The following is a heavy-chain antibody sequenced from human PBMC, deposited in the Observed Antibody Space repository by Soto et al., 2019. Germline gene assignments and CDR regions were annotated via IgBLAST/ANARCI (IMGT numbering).Heavy chain of an antibody. CDR3: ARVYSSGEYWYFDL. V-gene: IGHV4-59*01. Sequence: QVQLQESGPGLVKPSETLSLTCTVSGGSISSYYWSWIRQPPGKGLEWIGYIYYSGSTNYNPSLKSRVTISVDTSKNQFSLKLSSVTAADTAVYYCARVYSSGEYWYFDLWGRGTLVTVSS. CDR2: IYYSGST. D-gene: IGHD6-19*01. J-gene: IGHJ2*01. CDR1: GGSISSYY.